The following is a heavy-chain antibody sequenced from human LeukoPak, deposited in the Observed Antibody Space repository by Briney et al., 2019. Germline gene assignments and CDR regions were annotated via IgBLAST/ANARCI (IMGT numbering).Heavy chain of an antibody. CDR1: GYSISSGYY. D-gene: IGHD3-16*01. V-gene: IGHV4-38-2*02. J-gene: IGHJ4*02. CDR2: IYHSGST. CDR3: ARFGDWRSALDY. Sequence: SETLSLTCTVSGYSISSGYYWGWIPQPPGKGLEWMGSIYHSGSTYYNPSLKSRVTISVDTSKNQFSLKLSPVTAADTAVYYCARFGDWRSALDYWGQGTLVTVSS.